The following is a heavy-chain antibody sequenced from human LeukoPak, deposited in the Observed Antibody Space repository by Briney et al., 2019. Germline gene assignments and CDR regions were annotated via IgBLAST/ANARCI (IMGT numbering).Heavy chain of an antibody. Sequence: GESLKISCKASGYSFTSYSIGWVRQMPGKGLEWMGIIHPGDSDTRYSPSFEGQVTISADKSISTAYLQWSSLKASDTAMYYCASTRSWHRYGHGYWGQGTLVTVSS. CDR1: GYSFTSYS. D-gene: IGHD5-18*01. J-gene: IGHJ4*02. CDR2: IHPGDSDT. V-gene: IGHV5-51*01. CDR3: ASTRSWHRYGHGY.